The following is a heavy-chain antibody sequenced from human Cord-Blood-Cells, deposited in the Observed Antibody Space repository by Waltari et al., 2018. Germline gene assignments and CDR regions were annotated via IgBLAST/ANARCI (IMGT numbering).Heavy chain of an antibody. Sequence: QVQLVQSGAEVKKPGSSVKVSFKASGGTFSSYAISRVRQAHDHGLEWMGVFIPIFGTANYAQKFQGRVTITADESTSTAYMELSSLRSEDTAVYYCASFLHCSGGSCYSGWFDPWGQGTLVTVSS. V-gene: IGHV1-69*01. D-gene: IGHD2-15*01. CDR3: ASFLHCSGGSCYSGWFDP. CDR2: FIPIFGTA. J-gene: IGHJ5*02. CDR1: GGTFSSYA.